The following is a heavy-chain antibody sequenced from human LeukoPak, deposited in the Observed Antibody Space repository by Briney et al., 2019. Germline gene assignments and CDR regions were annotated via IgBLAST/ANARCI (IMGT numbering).Heavy chain of an antibody. CDR1: GFTFSRYA. Sequence: GGSLRLSCAASGFTFSRYAMSWVRQAPGKGLDWVSSISGSGGSTYYADSVKGRFTISRGNFENTLFLQMNSLRAEDMAVYYCAKGHGDPFDCWGQGTLVTVSS. J-gene: IGHJ4*02. CDR3: AKGHGDPFDC. CDR2: ISGSGGST. V-gene: IGHV3-23*01. D-gene: IGHD4-17*01.